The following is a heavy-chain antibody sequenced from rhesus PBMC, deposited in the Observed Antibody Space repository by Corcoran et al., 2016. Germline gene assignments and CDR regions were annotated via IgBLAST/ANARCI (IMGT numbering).Heavy chain of an antibody. CDR2: GST. CDR3: ARDLGNSWNPLALVY. V-gene: IGHV4-99*02. J-gene: IGHJ4*01. D-gene: IGHD1-1-1*01. Sequence: GSTYYNPPLKSRVTISKDSSKNHFSLNLNSVTAADTAVYYCARDLGNSWNPLALVYWGQGVLVTVSS.